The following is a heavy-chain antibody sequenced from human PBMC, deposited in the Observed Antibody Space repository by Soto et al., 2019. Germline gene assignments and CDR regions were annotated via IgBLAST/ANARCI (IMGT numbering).Heavy chain of an antibody. J-gene: IGHJ4*02. Sequence: EVQLVESGGGLVKPGGSLRLSCAASGFTFSNAWMTWVRQAPWKGLEWVGRVKSKTDGGTIDYAAPVKDRFTISIDDSKNTLYLQMNSLKTEDTAVYYCIGTYSGSSMRFDYWGQGTLVTVSS. CDR3: IGTYSGSSMRFDY. CDR1: GFTFSNAW. V-gene: IGHV3-15*01. CDR2: VKSKTDGGTI. D-gene: IGHD5-12*01.